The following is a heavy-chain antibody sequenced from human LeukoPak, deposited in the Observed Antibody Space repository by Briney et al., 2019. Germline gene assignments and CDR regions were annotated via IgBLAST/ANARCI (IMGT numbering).Heavy chain of an antibody. V-gene: IGHV3-30*04. CDR1: GFTFSSYA. Sequence: GGSLRLSCAASGFTFSSYAIHWVRQAPGKGLEWVALISYDGSNKYYADSVKGRFTVSRDNSKNTLYLQMNSLRAEDTAVYYCARGDLHYHDSTRRGFDIWGQGTMVTVSS. CDR2: ISYDGSNK. CDR3: ARGDLHYHDSTRRGFDI. J-gene: IGHJ3*02. D-gene: IGHD3-10*01.